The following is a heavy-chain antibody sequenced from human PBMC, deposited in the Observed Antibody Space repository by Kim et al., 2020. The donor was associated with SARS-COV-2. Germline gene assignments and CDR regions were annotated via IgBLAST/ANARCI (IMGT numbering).Heavy chain of an antibody. D-gene: IGHD3-10*01. CDR3: ATCPARWFVFDE. CDR1: GITLCNYA. Sequence: GGSLRLSCVASGITLCNYAMSWFRQAPGKGLEWVSRVGLGVGDRDSIVSVEAVRARFTVYTDNSSNTLYMRMNGVGAAVTAVCFCATCPARWFVFDEWG. V-gene: IGHV3-23*01. CDR2: LGVGDRDSI. J-gene: IGHJ3*01.